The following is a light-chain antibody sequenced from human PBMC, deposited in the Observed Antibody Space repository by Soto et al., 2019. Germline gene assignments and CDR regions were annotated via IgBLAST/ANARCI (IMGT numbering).Light chain of an antibody. V-gene: IGLV1-47*01. CDR3: ATWDDSLSGYVV. CDR1: SSNIGSNY. CDR2: MNN. J-gene: IGLJ2*01. Sequence: QSVLTQPPSASGTPGQRVTISCSGSSSNIGSNYVFWYQQLPGTAHKVLMYMNNQRPSGVPDRFSGSKSGTSASLAISGLRSEDEADYYCATWDDSLSGYVVFGGGTKLTVL.